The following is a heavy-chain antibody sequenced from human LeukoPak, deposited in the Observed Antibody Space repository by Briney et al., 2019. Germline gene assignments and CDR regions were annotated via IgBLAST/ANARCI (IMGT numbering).Heavy chain of an antibody. CDR3: AKLGYYDFWSNYLVFDN. CDR2: ISDSGDDT. Sequence: GGSLRLSCTGSGFTFSNYVMSWVRQAPGKRLEWVSGISDSGDDTDYADSVEGRFTISRDNSKDTLYLQINSLRVEDTAVYFCAKLGYYDFWSNYLVFDNWGQGTLVTVSS. V-gene: IGHV3-23*01. D-gene: IGHD3-3*01. CDR1: GFTFSNYV. J-gene: IGHJ4*02.